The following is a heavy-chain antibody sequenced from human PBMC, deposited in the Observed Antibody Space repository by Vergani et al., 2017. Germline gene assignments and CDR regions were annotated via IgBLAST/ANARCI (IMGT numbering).Heavy chain of an antibody. CDR1: GGSISSSSYY. J-gene: IGHJ6*02. Sequence: QLQLQESGPGLVKPSETLSLTCTVSGGSISSSSYYWGWIRQPPGKGLEWIGSIYYSGSTYYNPSLKSRVTISVDTSKIQFSLKLSSVTAADTAVYYCARRKIAGLRVGELSFVDGMDVWGQGTTVTVSS. D-gene: IGHD3-16*02. CDR2: IYYSGST. V-gene: IGHV4-39*01. CDR3: ARRKIAGLRVGELSFVDGMDV.